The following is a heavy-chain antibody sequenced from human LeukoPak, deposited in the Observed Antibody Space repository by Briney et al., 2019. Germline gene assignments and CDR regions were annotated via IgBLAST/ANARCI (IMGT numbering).Heavy chain of an antibody. CDR1: GGSISSGGYY. V-gene: IGHV4-31*03. D-gene: IGHD3-10*01. Sequence: SQTLSLTCTVSGGSISSGGYYWSWIRQHPGKGLEWIGYIYYSGSTYYNPSLKSRVTISVDTSKNQFSLKLGSVTAADTAVYYCARGRVRGFYGMDVWGKGTTVTVSS. J-gene: IGHJ6*04. CDR2: IYYSGST. CDR3: ARGRVRGFYGMDV.